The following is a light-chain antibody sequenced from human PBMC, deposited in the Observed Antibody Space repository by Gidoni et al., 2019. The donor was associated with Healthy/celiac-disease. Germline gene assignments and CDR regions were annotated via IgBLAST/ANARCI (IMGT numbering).Light chain of an antibody. Sequence: QSVLTQPPSACGTPGQRFTITCSGSSSNIGSNYVYWFQQLPGTAPKLLIYMNNQRPSGGPDRFSGSKSGTSASLAISGLRSADEADYYCAAWDDSLSGWVFGGGTKLTVL. CDR1: SSNIGSNY. V-gene: IGLV1-47*01. CDR3: AAWDDSLSGWV. CDR2: MNN. J-gene: IGLJ3*02.